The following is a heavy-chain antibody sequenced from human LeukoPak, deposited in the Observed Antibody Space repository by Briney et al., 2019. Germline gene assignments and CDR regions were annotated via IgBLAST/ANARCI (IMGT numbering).Heavy chain of an antibody. D-gene: IGHD6-13*01. V-gene: IGHV4-59*12. CDR3: ARGSSWYYYYYYYMDV. CDR2: INYSGST. CDR1: GGSISSYS. Sequence: SETLSLTCSVSGGSISSYSWSWIRQPPGKGLEWIGYINYSGSTNYNPSLKSRVTMSVDTSKNQFSLKLSSVTAADTAVYYCARGSSWYYYYYYYMDVWGKGTTVTIS. J-gene: IGHJ6*03.